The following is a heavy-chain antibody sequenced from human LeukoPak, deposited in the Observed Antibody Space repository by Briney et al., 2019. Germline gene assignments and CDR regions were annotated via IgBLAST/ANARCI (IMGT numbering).Heavy chain of an antibody. CDR2: IVPILGVA. CDR3: AMPGGQWLEAPYDY. V-gene: IGHV1-69*04. Sequence: ASVKVSCKASGGTFSTSAINWVRQAPGQGLEWMGRIVPILGVAHYSQTFLGRITITADKSTNTAYMEMSSLRSEDSAVYYCAMPGGQWLEAPYDYWGQGTLVTVSS. CDR1: GGTFSTSA. D-gene: IGHD6-19*01. J-gene: IGHJ4*02.